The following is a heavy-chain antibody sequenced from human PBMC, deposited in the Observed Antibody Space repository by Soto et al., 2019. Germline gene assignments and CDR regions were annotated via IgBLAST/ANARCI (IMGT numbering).Heavy chain of an antibody. CDR2: ISGSGGST. J-gene: IGHJ4*02. Sequence: EVQLLESGGGLVQPGGSLRLSCAASGFTFSSYAMSWVRQAPGKGLEWVSAISGSGGSTYYADSVKGRFTISRDNSKNPLYLQMNSLRAEDTAVYYCAKVQGSSSGAFYVDYWGQGTLVAVSS. CDR1: GFTFSSYA. V-gene: IGHV3-23*01. CDR3: AKVQGSSSGAFYVDY. D-gene: IGHD6-19*01.